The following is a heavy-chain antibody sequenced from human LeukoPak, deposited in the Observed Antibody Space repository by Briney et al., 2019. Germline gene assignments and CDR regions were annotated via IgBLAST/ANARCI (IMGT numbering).Heavy chain of an antibody. CDR2: INWNGGST. Sequence: GGSLRLSCAASGFTFDDYGMSWVRQAPGKGLEWVSGINWNGGSTDFADSVKGRFTISRDNSRNTLYLQMNSLRPEDTAVYYCAKAAYDSSGSWYYFDYWGQGTLVTVSS. D-gene: IGHD3-22*01. V-gene: IGHV3-20*04. J-gene: IGHJ4*02. CDR3: AKAAYDSSGSWYYFDY. CDR1: GFTFDDYG.